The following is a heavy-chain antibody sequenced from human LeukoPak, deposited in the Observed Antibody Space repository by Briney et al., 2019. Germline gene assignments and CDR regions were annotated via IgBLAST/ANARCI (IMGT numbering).Heavy chain of an antibody. V-gene: IGHV1-2*02. CDR1: GYTFTGYY. CDR2: INPNSGGT. CDR3: ARGCPVDYYDSSGPLGY. D-gene: IGHD3-22*01. J-gene: IGHJ4*02. Sequence: ASVKVCCKASGYTFTGYYMHWVRQAPGQGLEWMGWINPNSGGTNYAQKFQGRVTMTRDTSISTAYMELSRLRSDDTAVYYCARGCPVDYYDSSGPLGYWGQGTLVTVSS.